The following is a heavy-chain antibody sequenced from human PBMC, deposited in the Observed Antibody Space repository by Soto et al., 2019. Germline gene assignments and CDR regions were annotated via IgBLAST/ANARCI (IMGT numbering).Heavy chain of an antibody. V-gene: IGHV4-39*01. Sequence: SETLSLTCTVSGGSISSSSYYWGWIRQPPGKGLEWIGSIYYSGSTYYNPSLKSRVTISVDTSKNQFSLKLSSVTAADTAVYYCARHATGGIRYFDWFLNTFDYWGQGTLVTVYS. D-gene: IGHD3-9*01. CDR3: ARHATGGIRYFDWFLNTFDY. CDR1: GGSISSSSYY. CDR2: IYYSGST. J-gene: IGHJ4*02.